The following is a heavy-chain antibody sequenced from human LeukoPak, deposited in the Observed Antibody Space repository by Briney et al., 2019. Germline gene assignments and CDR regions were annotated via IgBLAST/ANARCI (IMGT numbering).Heavy chain of an antibody. D-gene: IGHD3-22*01. CDR2: IGRSGSST. CDR1: GFTFSNYA. J-gene: IGHJ3*02. V-gene: IGHV3-23*01. CDR3: ASSPHSNYYDSPRAFDI. Sequence: GGSLRLSCAASGFTFSNYAMTWVRQAPGKGLEWVSAIGRSGSSTYYADSVKGRFTISRDNSKNTLYLQMNSLRAEDTAVYYCASSPHSNYYDSPRAFDIWGRGTMVTVSS.